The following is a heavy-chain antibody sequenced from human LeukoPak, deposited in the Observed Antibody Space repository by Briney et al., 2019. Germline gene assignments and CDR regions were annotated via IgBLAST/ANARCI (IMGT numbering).Heavy chain of an antibody. CDR2: ISYDGSNK. CDR1: GFTFSSYA. CDR3: ARGRIAAAGATYYFDY. V-gene: IGHV3-30-3*01. D-gene: IGHD6-13*01. J-gene: IGHJ4*02. Sequence: PGRSLRLSRAASGFTFSSYAMHWVRQAAGKGLEWVAVISYDGSNKYYADSVKGRFTISRDNSKNTLYLQMNSLRAEDTAVYYCARGRIAAAGATYYFDYWGQGTLVTVSS.